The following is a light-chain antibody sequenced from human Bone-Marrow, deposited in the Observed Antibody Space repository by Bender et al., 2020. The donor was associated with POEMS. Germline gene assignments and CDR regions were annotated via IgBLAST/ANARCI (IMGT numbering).Light chain of an antibody. CDR3: YSYAGGSTFV. V-gene: IGLV2-23*02. J-gene: IGLJ2*01. Sequence: QSALTQPASVSGSPGQSITISCTGTSSDVGSYNLVSWYQQHPGKAPKLMFYEVYKRPSGVSDRFSGFKSGNTASLTISGLQAEDDSDYYCYSYAGGSTFVFGGGTKLTVL. CDR1: SSDVGSYNL. CDR2: EVY.